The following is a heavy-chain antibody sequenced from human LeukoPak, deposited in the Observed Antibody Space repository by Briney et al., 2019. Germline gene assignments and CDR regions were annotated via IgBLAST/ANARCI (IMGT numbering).Heavy chain of an antibody. J-gene: IGHJ4*02. Sequence: GGSLRLSCAASGFTFSSYGMHWVRQAPGKGLEWVAFIRYDGSNKYYADSVKGRFTISRDNSKNTLFLQMYSLRAEDTAVYYCAKGPHGHSPRPDSWGQGTLVTVSS. CDR1: GFTFSSYG. CDR3: AKGPHGHSPRPDS. D-gene: IGHD5-18*01. CDR2: IRYDGSNK. V-gene: IGHV3-30*02.